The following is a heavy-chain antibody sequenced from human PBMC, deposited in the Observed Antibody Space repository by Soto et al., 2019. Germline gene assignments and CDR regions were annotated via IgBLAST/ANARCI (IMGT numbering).Heavy chain of an antibody. J-gene: IGHJ4*02. CDR1: GYTFTGYY. V-gene: IGHV1-2*04. Sequence: QVQLVQSGAEVKKPGASVKVSCKASGYTFTGYYMHWVRQAPGQGLEWMGWINPNSGGTNYAQKFQGWVTMTRDTSHEPAYMERGRLGSDDTAVYFCWGGRPRGGLGIWGSYRPVFDYLGQGTLVTVSS. CDR3: WGGRPRGGLGIWGSYRPVFDY. D-gene: IGHD3-16*02. CDR2: INPNSGGT.